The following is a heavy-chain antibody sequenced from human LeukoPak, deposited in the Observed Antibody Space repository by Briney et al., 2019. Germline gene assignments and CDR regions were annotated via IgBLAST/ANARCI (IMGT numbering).Heavy chain of an antibody. J-gene: IGHJ4*02. CDR2: IGTAGDT. Sequence: GGSLRLSCAASGFTFSSFAMRWVRQATGKGLEWVSAIGTAGDTYYQGSVRGRFTMSRENAKNSLYLQMNSLTAGDAAVYYCARGADTHFDYWGQGILVTVSS. V-gene: IGHV3-13*04. CDR1: GFTFSSFA. D-gene: IGHD2-15*01. CDR3: ARGADTHFDY.